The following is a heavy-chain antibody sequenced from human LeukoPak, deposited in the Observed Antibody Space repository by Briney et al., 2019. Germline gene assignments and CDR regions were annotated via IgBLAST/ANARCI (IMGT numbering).Heavy chain of an antibody. D-gene: IGHD3-22*01. V-gene: IGHV4-59*01. Sequence: WETLSLTCTVSGGSISSYYWSWIRQPPGKGLEWMGYIYYTGSTNYNPSLKSRVTISVDTSKNQVSLKLSSVTAADTAVYYCARDYTMTHAFDIWGQGTMVTVSS. CDR2: IYYTGST. CDR3: ARDYTMTHAFDI. CDR1: GGSISSYY. J-gene: IGHJ3*02.